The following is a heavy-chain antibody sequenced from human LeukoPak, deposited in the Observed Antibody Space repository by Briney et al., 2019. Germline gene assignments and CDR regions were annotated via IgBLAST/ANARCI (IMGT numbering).Heavy chain of an antibody. CDR3: ARSEAGKWEPFDY. J-gene: IGHJ4*02. Sequence: GRSLRLSCAASGFTFSSYSMHWVRQAPGKGLKWVAVISYDGSNKYYADSVKGRFTISRDNSKNTLYLQMNSLRAEDTAVYYCARSEAGKWEPFDYWGQGTLVTVSS. CDR2: ISYDGSNK. D-gene: IGHD1-26*01. CDR1: GFTFSSYS. V-gene: IGHV3-30*03.